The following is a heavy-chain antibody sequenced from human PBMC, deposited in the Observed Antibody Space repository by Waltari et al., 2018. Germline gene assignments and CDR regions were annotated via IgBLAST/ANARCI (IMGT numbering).Heavy chain of an antibody. CDR1: GFDLRRYW. V-gene: IGHV3-7*03. J-gene: IGHJ1*01. D-gene: IGHD3-10*01. Sequence: LVESGGDLVTPGGALRLTCAASGFDLRRYWMSWVRQSTGKVLEWVANINYDGSLPYYEDSVGGRLTISRDNAKNSLYLEMNNVRVDDTAVYYCARGSAYYIRFWDLWGQGTLVTVAS. CDR3: ARGSAYYIRFWDL. CDR2: INYDGSLP.